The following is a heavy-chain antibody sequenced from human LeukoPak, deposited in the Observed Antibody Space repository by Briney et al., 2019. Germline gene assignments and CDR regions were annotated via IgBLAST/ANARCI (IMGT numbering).Heavy chain of an antibody. J-gene: IGHJ5*02. CDR3: ARVKSNCGGDCQNWFDP. D-gene: IGHD2-21*01. V-gene: IGHV5-51*01. Sequence: GESLKISCKGSGYSFSTYWIAWVRQMPGKGLEWVGILYPGDSDTRYSPSFQGQVTMSADKSLSTAYLQWSSLKASDTAMYYCARVKSNCGGDCQNWFDPWGQGTLVTVSS. CDR2: LYPGDSDT. CDR1: GYSFSTYW.